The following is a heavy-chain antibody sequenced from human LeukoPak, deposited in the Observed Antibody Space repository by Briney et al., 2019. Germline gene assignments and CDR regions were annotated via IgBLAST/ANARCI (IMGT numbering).Heavy chain of an antibody. CDR1: GFTFSSYS. CDR2: ISSSSSYI. J-gene: IGHJ4*02. V-gene: IGHV3-21*01. CDR3: AREGAMGTTVVTY. D-gene: IGHD4-23*01. Sequence: NPGGSLRLSCAASGFTFSSYSMNWVRQAPGKGLEWVSSISSSSSYIYYADSVKGRFTISRDNAKNSLYLQMNSLRAEDTAVYYCAREGAMGTTVVTYWGQGTLVTVSS.